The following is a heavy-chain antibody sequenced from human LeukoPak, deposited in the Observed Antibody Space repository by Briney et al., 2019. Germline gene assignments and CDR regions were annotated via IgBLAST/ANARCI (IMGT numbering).Heavy chain of an antibody. D-gene: IGHD3-9*01. Sequence: GGSLRLSCAASGFTFSSYWMHWVRQAPGKGLVWVSRINSDGSSTSYADSVKDRFTISRDKAKNTLYLQMNSLRAEDTAVYYCVTDILTPGLFDYWGQGTVVTVSS. J-gene: IGHJ4*02. CDR1: GFTFSSYW. CDR2: INSDGSST. V-gene: IGHV3-74*01. CDR3: VTDILTPGLFDY.